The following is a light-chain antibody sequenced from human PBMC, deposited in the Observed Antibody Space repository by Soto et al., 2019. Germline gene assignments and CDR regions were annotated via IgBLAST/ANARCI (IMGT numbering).Light chain of an antibody. V-gene: IGKV3-11*01. J-gene: IGKJ1*01. CDR2: DAS. CDR3: QQRSNWPPEGT. Sequence: EIVLTQSTAKLSLSPSEGVARXSGPSQSVSSYLAWYQQKPGQAPRLLIYDASNRATGIPARFSGSGSGTDFTLTISSLEPEDFAVYYCQQRSNWPPEGTFGQGTKVDIK. CDR1: QSVSSY.